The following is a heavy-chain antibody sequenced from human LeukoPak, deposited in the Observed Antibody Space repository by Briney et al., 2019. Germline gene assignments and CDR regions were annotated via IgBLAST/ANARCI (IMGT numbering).Heavy chain of an antibody. CDR2: INTNTGNP. CDR3: ARDLHDYGDSQAWFDP. D-gene: IGHD4-17*01. V-gene: IGHV7-4-1*02. J-gene: IGHJ5*02. Sequence: ASVKVSCKASGYTFTSYAMNGVRQAPGQGLEWMGWINTNTGNPTYAQGFTGRFVFPLDTSVSTAYLQISSLKAEDTAVYYCARDLHDYGDSQAWFDPWGQGTLVTVSS. CDR1: GYTFTSYA.